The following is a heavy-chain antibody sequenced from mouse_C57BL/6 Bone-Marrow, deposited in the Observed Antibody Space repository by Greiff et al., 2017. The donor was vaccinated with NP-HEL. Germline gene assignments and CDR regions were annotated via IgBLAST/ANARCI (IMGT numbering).Heavy chain of an antibody. D-gene: IGHD2-5*01. CDR2: ISSGGSYT. CDR3: ARQVYYSNYGGYAMDY. Sequence: EVMLVESGGDLVKPGGSLKLSCAASGFTFSRYGMSWVRQTPDKRLEWVATISSGGSYTYYPDSVKGRFTISRDNAKNALYLQMSSLKSEDTAMYYCARQVYYSNYGGYAMDYWGQGTSVTVSS. V-gene: IGHV5-6*01. CDR1: GFTFSRYG. J-gene: IGHJ4*01.